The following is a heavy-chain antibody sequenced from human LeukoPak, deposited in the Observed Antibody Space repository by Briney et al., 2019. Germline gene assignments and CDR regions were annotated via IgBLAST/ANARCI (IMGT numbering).Heavy chain of an antibody. CDR2: ISASGAST. V-gene: IGHV3-23*01. CDR3: AREDYYDTNWFDP. CDR1: GFTFSSYA. Sequence: GGSLRLSCAASGFTFSSYAMSWVRQAPGKGLEWVSGISASGASTYYADSVKGRFTISRDNSKNTLYLQMNSLRAEDTAVYYCAREDYYDTNWFDPWGQGTLVTVSS. D-gene: IGHD3-22*01. J-gene: IGHJ5*02.